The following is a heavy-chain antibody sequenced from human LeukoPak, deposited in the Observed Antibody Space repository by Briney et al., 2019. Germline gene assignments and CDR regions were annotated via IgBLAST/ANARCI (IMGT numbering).Heavy chain of an antibody. CDR1: GGSFSGYY. V-gene: IGHV4-34*01. Sequence: SETLSLTCAVYGGSFSGYYWSWIRQPPGKGLEWIGEINHSGSTNYNPSLKSRVTISVDTSKNQFSLKLSSVTAADTAVYYCARRDYVWGSYRAHFDYWGQGTLVTVSS. CDR2: INHSGST. CDR3: ARRDYVWGSYRAHFDY. D-gene: IGHD3-16*02. J-gene: IGHJ4*02.